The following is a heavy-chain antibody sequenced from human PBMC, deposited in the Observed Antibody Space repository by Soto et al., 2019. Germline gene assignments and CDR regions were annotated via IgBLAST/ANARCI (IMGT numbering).Heavy chain of an antibody. CDR3: ARGGLYDLWSGLFD. Sequence: SETLSLTCTVTGDSITSGGYYWSWIRQHPGKGLEWLGYMHDSGTTSYNPSLKSRVTISRDTSKNQFSLKLTSVSAADTAVYFCARGGLYDLWSGLFDWGQGIRVTVSS. V-gene: IGHV4-30-4*01. D-gene: IGHD3-3*01. CDR2: MHDSGTT. J-gene: IGHJ4*02. CDR1: GDSITSGGYY.